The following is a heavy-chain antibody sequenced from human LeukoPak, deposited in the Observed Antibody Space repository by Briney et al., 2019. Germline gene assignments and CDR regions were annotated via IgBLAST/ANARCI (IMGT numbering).Heavy chain of an antibody. CDR3: AREPELWFGELYPSRYFDY. CDR2: TSYSGST. CDR1: GDFVSSSRAY. Sequence: PSETLSLTCTISGDFVSSSRAYWGWIRQPPGKGLEWIGSTSYSGSTYYNPSLKSRVTTSVDTSTNQFSLKLSFVTAADTAVYYCAREPELWFGELYPSRYFDYWGQGSLVTVSS. V-gene: IGHV4-39*07. D-gene: IGHD3-10*01. J-gene: IGHJ4*02.